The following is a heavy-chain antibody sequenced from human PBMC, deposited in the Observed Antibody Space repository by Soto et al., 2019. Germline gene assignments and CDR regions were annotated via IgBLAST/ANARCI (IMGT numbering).Heavy chain of an antibody. Sequence: GGSLRLSCAASGFTFSSYGMHWVRQAPGKGLEWVAVIWYDGSNKYYADSVKGRLTISRDNSKNTLYLQMNSLRAEDTAVYYCARGPGYYDSSGYSDYWGQGTLVTVSS. CDR3: ARGPGYYDSSGYSDY. CDR1: GFTFSSYG. D-gene: IGHD3-22*01. CDR2: IWYDGSNK. J-gene: IGHJ4*02. V-gene: IGHV3-33*01.